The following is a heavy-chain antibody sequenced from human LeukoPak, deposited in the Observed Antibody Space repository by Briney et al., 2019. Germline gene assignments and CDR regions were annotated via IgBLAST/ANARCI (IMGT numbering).Heavy chain of an antibody. CDR2: IYYSGST. J-gene: IGHJ5*02. CDR1: GGSINSSSYY. CDR3: ARVGDILLVPAALVLDP. Sequence: SETLSLTCTVSGGSINSSSYYWGWIRQPPGQGLEWIGNIYYSGSTYYNPSLNSRVTISVDTSKNQFSLKLNSVTAADTAVYYCARVGDILLVPAALVLDPWGQGTLVTVSS. V-gene: IGHV4-39*07. D-gene: IGHD2-2*01.